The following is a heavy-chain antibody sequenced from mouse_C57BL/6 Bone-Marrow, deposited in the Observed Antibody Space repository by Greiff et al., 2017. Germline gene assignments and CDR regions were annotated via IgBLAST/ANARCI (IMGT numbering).Heavy chain of an antibody. Sequence: EVQRVESGGGLVQSGRSLRLSCATSGFTFSDFYMEWVRQAPGKGLEWIAASRNKANDYTTEYSASVKGRFIVSRDTSQSILYLQMNALRAEDTAIYYCARGYYYGSSVDWYFDVWGTRTTVTVSS. CDR3: ARGYYYGSSVDWYFDV. CDR2: SRNKANDYTT. CDR1: GFTFSDFY. J-gene: IGHJ1*03. V-gene: IGHV7-1*01. D-gene: IGHD1-1*01.